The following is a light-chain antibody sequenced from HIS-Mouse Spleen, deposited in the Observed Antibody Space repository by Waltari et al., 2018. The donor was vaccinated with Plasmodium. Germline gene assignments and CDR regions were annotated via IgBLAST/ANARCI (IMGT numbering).Light chain of an antibody. V-gene: IGLV1-47*01. Sequence: QSVLTQPPSASGTPGQRVTISCSGSSSNIGSNYVYWYQQLPGTAPKLLLYRNNPRPSGVPDRFSGPKSGTSASLAISGLRSEDEADYYCAAWDDSLSGWVFGGGTKLTVL. J-gene: IGLJ3*02. CDR1: SSNIGSNY. CDR3: AAWDDSLSGWV. CDR2: RNN.